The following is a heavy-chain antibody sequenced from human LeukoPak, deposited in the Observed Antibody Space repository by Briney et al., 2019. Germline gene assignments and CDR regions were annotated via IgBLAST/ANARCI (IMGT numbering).Heavy chain of an antibody. D-gene: IGHD6-13*01. CDR2: IYYSGST. CDR3: ARASSSSWYYYYYMDV. CDR1: GYSISSGYY. V-gene: IGHV4-38-2*02. J-gene: IGHJ6*03. Sequence: SETPSLTCTVSGYSISSGYYWGWIRQPPGKGLEWIGSIYYSGSTYYNPSLKSRVTISVDTSKNQFSLKLSSVTAADTAVYYCARASSSSWYYYYYMDVWGKGTTVTVSS.